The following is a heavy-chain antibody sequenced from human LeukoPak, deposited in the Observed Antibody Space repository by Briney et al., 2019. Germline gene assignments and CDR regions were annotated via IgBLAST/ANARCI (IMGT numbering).Heavy chain of an antibody. J-gene: IGHJ4*02. CDR2: ISGSGGST. CDR3: AKDPSAYYDILTGYYPSNYFDY. CDR1: GFTFSSYA. D-gene: IGHD3-9*01. V-gene: IGHV3-23*01. Sequence: GGSLRLSCAASGFTFSSYAMSWVRQAPGKGLEWVSAISGSGGSTYYADSVKGRFTISRDNSKNTLYLQMNSLRAEDTAVYYCAKDPSAYYDILTGYYPSNYFDYWGQGTLVTVSS.